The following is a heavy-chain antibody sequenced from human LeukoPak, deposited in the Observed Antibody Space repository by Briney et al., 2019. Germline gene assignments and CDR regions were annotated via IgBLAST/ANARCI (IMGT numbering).Heavy chain of an antibody. V-gene: IGHV1-58*02. CDR2: IVVGSGNT. Sequence: SVKVSCKASGFTFTSSAMQWVRQARGQRLEWIGWIVVGSGNTNYAQKFQERVTITRDMSTSTAYKELSSLRSEDTAVYYCAALDTAMVDFDYWGQGTLVTVSS. CDR3: AALDTAMVDFDY. CDR1: GFTFTSSA. D-gene: IGHD5-18*01. J-gene: IGHJ4*02.